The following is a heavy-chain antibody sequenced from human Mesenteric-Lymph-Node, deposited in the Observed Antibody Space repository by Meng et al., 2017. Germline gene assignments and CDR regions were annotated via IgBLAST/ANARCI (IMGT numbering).Heavy chain of an antibody. J-gene: IGHJ1*01. CDR3: ARESLVQWLVSGVQD. CDR1: GGSISSYHYY. D-gene: IGHD6-19*01. CDR2: IYYSGST. Sequence: SETLSLTCTVSGGSISSYHYYWAWLRQPPGKGLEWIGNIYYSGSTSYNPSLKSRVTISVDTSKNQFSLNLTSVTAADTAVYYCARESLVQWLVSGVQDWGQGTRVTGYS. V-gene: IGHV4-39*07.